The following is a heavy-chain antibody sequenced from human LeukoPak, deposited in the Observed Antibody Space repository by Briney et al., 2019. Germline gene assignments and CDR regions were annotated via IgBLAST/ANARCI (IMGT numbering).Heavy chain of an antibody. D-gene: IGHD2-2*01. CDR1: GFTFSSYW. Sequence: QAGGSLRLSCADSGFTFSSYWMHWVRQAPGKGLVWVSRLSGDGRRTTYADSVKGRFTISRDSAKNTLYLQMNSLRVEDTAVYYCVKDPDPRYCSSTSCSPIWGQGTMVTVSS. V-gene: IGHV3-74*03. CDR2: LSGDGRRT. J-gene: IGHJ3*02. CDR3: VKDPDPRYCSSTSCSPI.